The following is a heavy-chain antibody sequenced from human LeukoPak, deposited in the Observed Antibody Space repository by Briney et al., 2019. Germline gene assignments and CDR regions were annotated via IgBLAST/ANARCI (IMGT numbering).Heavy chain of an antibody. V-gene: IGHV3-30*04. J-gene: IGHJ6*03. CDR3: ARAHLSSSSTDYMDV. CDR2: ISYDGNIK. CDR1: GFTLSSHA. Sequence: GGSLRLSCAASGFTLSSHAIHWVRQAPGKGLEWVALISYDGNIKYYADSVKGRFTISRDNSKNTLSLQMNSLRPEDTAVYYCARAHLSSSSTDYMDVWGKGTTVIVSS. D-gene: IGHD6-6*01.